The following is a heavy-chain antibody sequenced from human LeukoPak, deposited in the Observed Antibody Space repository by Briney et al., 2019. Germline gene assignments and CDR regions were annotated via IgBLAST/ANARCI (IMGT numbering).Heavy chain of an antibody. CDR3: ARDRKIQAPPTFDY. Sequence: GGSLRLSCEASGFTFSAYAMTWARQAPGKGLEWVSSIGSDNKPHYSDSVKGRFTISRDNSKNTLYLQMNSLRAEDTAVYYCARDRKIQAPPTFDYWGQGTLVTVSS. J-gene: IGHJ4*02. V-gene: IGHV3-66*01. CDR1: GFTFSAYA. D-gene: IGHD5-18*01. CDR2: IGSDNKP.